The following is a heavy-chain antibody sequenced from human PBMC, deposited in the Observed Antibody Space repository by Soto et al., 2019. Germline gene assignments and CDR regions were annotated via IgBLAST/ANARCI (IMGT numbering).Heavy chain of an antibody. CDR3: ARDHDYDILTGYFNWFDP. CDR2: ISSSSSTI. J-gene: IGHJ5*02. Sequence: PGGSLRLSCAASGFTFSSYSMNWVRQAPGKGLEWVSYISSSSSTIYYADSVKGRFTISRDNAKNSLYLQMNSLRAEDTAVYYCARDHDYDILTGYFNWFDPRGQGTPVTVS. CDR1: GFTFSSYS. V-gene: IGHV3-48*04. D-gene: IGHD3-9*01.